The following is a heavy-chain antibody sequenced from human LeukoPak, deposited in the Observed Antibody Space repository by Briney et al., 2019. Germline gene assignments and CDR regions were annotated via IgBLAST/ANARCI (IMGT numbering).Heavy chain of an antibody. CDR3: ARRPDGYKYNLDAFDI. J-gene: IGHJ3*02. D-gene: IGHD5-24*01. V-gene: IGHV4-4*08. Sequence: SETLSLTCTVSNDSIKDYYWNWIRQPPGKGLEWIGFISNSGSTNYNPSLKSRVTISVDTSKNQFSLKLSSVTAADTAAYYCARRPDGYKYNLDAFDIWGQGTMVTVSS. CDR1: NDSIKDYY. CDR2: ISNSGST.